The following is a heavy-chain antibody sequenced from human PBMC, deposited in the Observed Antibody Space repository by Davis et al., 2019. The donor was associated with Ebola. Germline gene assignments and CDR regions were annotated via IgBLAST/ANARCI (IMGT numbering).Heavy chain of an antibody. CDR3: ARHGSRVLTGYYSPRFDY. Sequence: MPSETLSLTCTVSGGSISSYYWSWIRQPPGKGLEWIGYIYYSGSTYYNPSLKSRVTISVDTSKNQFSLKLSSVTAADTAVYYCARHGSRVLTGYYSPRFDYWGQGTLVTVSS. D-gene: IGHD3-9*01. CDR1: GGSISSYY. CDR2: IYYSGST. J-gene: IGHJ4*02. V-gene: IGHV4-59*04.